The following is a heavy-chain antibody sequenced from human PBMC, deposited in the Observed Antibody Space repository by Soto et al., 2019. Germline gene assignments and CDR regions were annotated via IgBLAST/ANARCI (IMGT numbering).Heavy chain of an antibody. J-gene: IGHJ4*02. V-gene: IGHV1-69*13. D-gene: IGHD6-19*01. Sequence: ASVKVSCKASGGTFSSYAISWVRQAPGQGLEWMGGIIPIFGTANYAQKFQGRVTITADESTSTAYMELSSLRSEDTAVYYCARLGSGYSSGWYDYWGQGTLVTVSS. CDR2: IIPIFGTA. CDR1: GGTFSSYA. CDR3: ARLGSGYSSGWYDY.